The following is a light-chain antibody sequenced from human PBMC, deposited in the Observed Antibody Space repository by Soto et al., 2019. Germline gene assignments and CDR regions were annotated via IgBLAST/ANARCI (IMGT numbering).Light chain of an antibody. CDR2: KAS. V-gene: IGKV1-5*03. Sequence: DIQMTQSPSTLSASVGDRVTITCRASQSLNSWLAWYQQKPGKAPKLLIYKASSLESGVPSRFSGSESGTEFNLTISTLQYEDFAVYYGQQYNNCLPNTCGQATQLENK. CDR3: QQYNNCLPNT. CDR1: QSLNSW. J-gene: IGKJ5*01.